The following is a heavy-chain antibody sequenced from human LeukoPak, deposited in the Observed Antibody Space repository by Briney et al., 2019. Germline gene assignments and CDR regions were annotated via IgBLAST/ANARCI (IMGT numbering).Heavy chain of an antibody. D-gene: IGHD2-2*02. CDR3: GRQGYTASHYFLDY. Sequence: SETLSLTCTVSSGSISSYNWGWVRQPPAQGLERIGRIYTTGAAHYNPSLKSRVTMSIDTSTNQFSLTLTSVTAADTAVYYCGRQGYTASHYFLDYWGQGTLVAVS. CDR1: SGSISSYN. V-gene: IGHV4-4*07. J-gene: IGHJ4*02. CDR2: IYTTGAA.